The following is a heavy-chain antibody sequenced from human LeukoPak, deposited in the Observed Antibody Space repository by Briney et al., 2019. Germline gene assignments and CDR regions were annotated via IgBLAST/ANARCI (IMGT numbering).Heavy chain of an antibody. CDR2: ISDSGGST. CDR3: AKRGIVIRAVIIVGFHKEAYYFDY. J-gene: IGHJ4*02. V-gene: IGHV3-23*01. D-gene: IGHD3-10*01. Sequence: RSLRLSCAASGFTFSSYGMSWVRQAPGKGLGWVAGISDSGGSTNYADSVKGRFIISRDNPKNTLYLQMNSLRAEDTAVYFCAKRGIVIRAVIIVGFHKEAYYFDYWGQGALVTVSS. CDR1: GFTFSSYG.